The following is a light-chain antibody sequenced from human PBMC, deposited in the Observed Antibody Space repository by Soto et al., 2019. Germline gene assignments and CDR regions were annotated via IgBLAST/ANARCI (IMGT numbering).Light chain of an antibody. CDR2: DDN. Sequence: QSVLTQPPSVSAAPGQKVTVSCSGSSSNSGGNSVSWYQPPPGTAPKLLIYDDNKRPSGIPDRFSGSKSGTSATLGITGFQTGDEADYYCGSWDSSLSAYVFGTGTKVTV. J-gene: IGLJ1*01. CDR1: SSNSGGNS. V-gene: IGLV1-51*01. CDR3: GSWDSSLSAYV.